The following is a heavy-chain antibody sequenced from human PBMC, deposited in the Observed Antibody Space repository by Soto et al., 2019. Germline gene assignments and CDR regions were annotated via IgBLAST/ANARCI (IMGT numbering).Heavy chain of an antibody. CDR1: GGTFSSYA. D-gene: IGHD3-22*01. J-gene: IGHJ3*02. V-gene: IGHV1-69*13. Sequence: SVKVSCKASGGTFSSYAISWVRQAPGQGLDWMGGIIPIFGTANYAQKFQGRVTITADESTSTAYMELSSLRSEDTAVYYCASSLYYYDSSGYPHDAFDIWGQGTMVTVS. CDR3: ASSLYYYDSSGYPHDAFDI. CDR2: IIPIFGTA.